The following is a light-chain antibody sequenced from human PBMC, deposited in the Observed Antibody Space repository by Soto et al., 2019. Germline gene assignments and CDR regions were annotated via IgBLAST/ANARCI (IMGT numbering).Light chain of an antibody. CDR1: QSINIY. Sequence: GDRVTVTCRASQSINIYLNWYQQKPGKAPTLLIYAASRLQSGVPSRFSGGGSRTDFTLTISSLQTEDFATYYCQQSYRSPYTFGQGTKLEI. CDR3: QQSYRSPYT. J-gene: IGKJ2*01. V-gene: IGKV1-39*01. CDR2: AAS.